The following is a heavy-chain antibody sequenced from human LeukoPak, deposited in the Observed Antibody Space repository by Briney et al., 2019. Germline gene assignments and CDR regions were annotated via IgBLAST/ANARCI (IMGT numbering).Heavy chain of an antibody. D-gene: IGHD7-27*01. CDR3: ARDPGDMGYFDY. CDR1: GYTFTGYY. CDR2: INPNSGGT. V-gene: IGHV1-2*02. Sequence: GASVKVSCKAPGYTFTGYYMHWVRQAPGQGLEWMGWINPNSGGTNYAQKFQGRVTMTRDTSISTAYMELSRLRSDDTAVYYCARDPGDMGYFDYWGQGTLVTVSS. J-gene: IGHJ4*02.